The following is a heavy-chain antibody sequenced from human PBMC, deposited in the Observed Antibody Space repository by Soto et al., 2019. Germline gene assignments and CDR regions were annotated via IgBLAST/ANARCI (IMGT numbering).Heavy chain of an antibody. CDR3: AKEGCYCSSTSCYSHCTYYFDC. J-gene: IGHJ4*02. D-gene: IGHD2-2*02. Sequence: GGSLRLSCAASGFTFSSYGMHWVRQAPGKGLEWVAVISYDGSNKYYADSVKGRFTISRDNSKNTLYLQMNSLRAEDTAVYYCAKEGCYCSSTSCYSHCTYYFDCWGQGTLVTVSS. CDR1: GFTFSSYG. CDR2: ISYDGSNK. V-gene: IGHV3-30*18.